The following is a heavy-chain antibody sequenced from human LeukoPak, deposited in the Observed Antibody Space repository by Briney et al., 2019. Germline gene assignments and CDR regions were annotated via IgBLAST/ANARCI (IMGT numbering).Heavy chain of an antibody. CDR2: IYYNGNT. Sequence: SETLSLTCNVSGGSIGGHTFYWDWLRQPPGKGLEWIATIYYNGNTFYNPFLKSRVAISIDMSKSQFSLHLSSVTAADTAIYYCARLTALAGHRGAFDIWGPGTMVTVSS. J-gene: IGHJ3*02. D-gene: IGHD6-19*01. V-gene: IGHV4-39*01. CDR3: ARLTALAGHRGAFDI. CDR1: GGSIGGHTFY.